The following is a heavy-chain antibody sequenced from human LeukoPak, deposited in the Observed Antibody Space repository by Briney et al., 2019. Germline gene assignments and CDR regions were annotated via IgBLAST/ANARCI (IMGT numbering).Heavy chain of an antibody. V-gene: IGHV4-34*01. J-gene: IGHJ4*02. CDR2: INHSGST. CDR3: ARGASSGSLVIVKIFGVVTQTYYFDY. CDR1: GGSISNYY. D-gene: IGHD3-3*01. Sequence: PSETLSLTCTASGGSISNYYWNWIRQPPGKGLEWIGEINHSGSTNYNPSLKSRVTISVDTSKNQFSLKLSSVTAADTAVYYCARGASSGSLVIVKIFGVVTQTYYFDYWGQGTLVTVSS.